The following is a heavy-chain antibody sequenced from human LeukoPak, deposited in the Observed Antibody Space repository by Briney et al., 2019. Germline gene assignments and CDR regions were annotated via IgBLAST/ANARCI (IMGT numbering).Heavy chain of an antibody. V-gene: IGHV1-69*02. D-gene: IGHD2-2*01. CDR2: IIPIVGIA. CDR3: AGVRDCSSTSCYTYYYYGMDV. Sequence: SVKVSCKASGGTFSSYTIRWVRQAPGQGLEWMGRIIPIVGIANYAQKFQGRVTITADKSTSTAYMELSSLRSEDTAVYYCAGVRDCSSTSCYTYYYYGMDVWGQGTTVTVSS. J-gene: IGHJ6*02. CDR1: GGTFSSYT.